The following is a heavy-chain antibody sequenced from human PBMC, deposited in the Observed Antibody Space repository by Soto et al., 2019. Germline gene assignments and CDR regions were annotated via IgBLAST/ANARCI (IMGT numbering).Heavy chain of an antibody. Sequence: SVKVSCKAPGGTCKINGISWLQQAPGQGLEWMGGIIPVFGTTYNGQKLQGRLTIHAEDFKSTVYMELSRLRYEDTAVYYCERENGVGVATLCYYVYY. CDR3: ERENGVGVATLCYYVYY. J-gene: IGHJ6*01. D-gene: IGHD2-15*01. V-gene: IGHV1-69*13. CDR1: GGTCKING. CDR2: IIPVFGTT.